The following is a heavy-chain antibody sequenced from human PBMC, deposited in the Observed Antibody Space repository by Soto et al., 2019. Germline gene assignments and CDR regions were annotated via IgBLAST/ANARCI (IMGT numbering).Heavy chain of an antibody. CDR3: AKDSDVVVAATIGGFDY. J-gene: IGHJ4*02. CDR2: ISGSGGST. CDR1: GFTFSSYA. D-gene: IGHD2-15*01. Sequence: EVQLLESGGGLVQPGGSLRLSCAASGFTFSSYAMSWVRQAPGKGLEWVSAISGSGGSTYYADSVKGRFTISRDNSKNTLYLQMNSLRAEDTAVYYCAKDSDVVVAATIGGFDYWGQGTLVTVSS. V-gene: IGHV3-23*01.